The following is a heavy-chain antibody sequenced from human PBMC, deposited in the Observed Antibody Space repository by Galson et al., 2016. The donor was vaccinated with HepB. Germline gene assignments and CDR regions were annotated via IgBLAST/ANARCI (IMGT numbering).Heavy chain of an antibody. D-gene: IGHD3-22*01. V-gene: IGHV3-30*03. J-gene: IGHJ4*02. CDR2: ISSDGSKK. Sequence: SLRLSCAASGFDFNNYGIHWVRQAPGKGLEWVAVISSDGSKKYYVDSVRGRFTISRDNSKNTLYLQMNSSVTAADTAVYYCARGRYRYDSSDYARTWFDYWGQGTLVTVSS. CDR1: GFDFNNYG. CDR3: ARGRYRYDSSDYARTWFDY.